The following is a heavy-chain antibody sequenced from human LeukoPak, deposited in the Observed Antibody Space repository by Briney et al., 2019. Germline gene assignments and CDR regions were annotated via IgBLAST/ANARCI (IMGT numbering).Heavy chain of an antibody. D-gene: IGHD1-14*01. CDR2: ISGGGGST. CDR1: GFMFHDYA. J-gene: IGHJ5*02. Sequence: GGSLRLSCAGPGFMFHDYAIHWVRQAPGKGLEWVSLISGGGGSTYYADSVKGRFTISRDNSKNTLYLQMDSLRAEDTALYYCAKGSGINHYHWIDPWGQGTLVTVSS. CDR3: AKGSGINHYHWIDP. V-gene: IGHV3-23*01.